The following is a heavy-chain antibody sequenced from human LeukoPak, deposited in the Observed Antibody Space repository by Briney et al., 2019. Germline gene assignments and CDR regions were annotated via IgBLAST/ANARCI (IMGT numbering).Heavy chain of an antibody. CDR2: IKQDGSEK. CDR3: ARDLYSGSYYGYYYYYMDV. CDR1: GFTFSSYW. D-gene: IGHD1-26*01. Sequence: PGGSLRLSCAASGFTFSSYWMSWVRQAPGKGLEWVANIKQDGSEKYYVDSVKGRFTISRDNAKNSLYLQMNSLRAEDTAVYYCARDLYSGSYYGYYYYYMDVWGKGTTVTVSS. J-gene: IGHJ6*03. V-gene: IGHV3-7*01.